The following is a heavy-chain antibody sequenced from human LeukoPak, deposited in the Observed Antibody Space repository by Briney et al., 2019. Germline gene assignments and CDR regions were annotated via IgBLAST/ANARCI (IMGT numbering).Heavy chain of an antibody. J-gene: IGHJ5*02. CDR1: GGTFISYA. Sequence: SVKVSCKASGGTFISYAISWVRQPPGQGLEWMGGIIPIFGTANYAQKFQGRVTITTDESTSTAYMELSSLRSEDTAVYYCARSITMVRGGIMAWFDPWGQGTLVTVSS. CDR2: IIPIFGTA. V-gene: IGHV1-69*05. D-gene: IGHD3-10*01. CDR3: ARSITMVRGGIMAWFDP.